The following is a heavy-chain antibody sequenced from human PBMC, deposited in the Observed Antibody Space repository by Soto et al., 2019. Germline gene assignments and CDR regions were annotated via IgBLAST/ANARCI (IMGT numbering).Heavy chain of an antibody. CDR2: ISGYNGKT. V-gene: IGHV1-18*01. CDR3: YYGMDV. J-gene: IGHJ6*02. CDR1: GYTFSMSG. Sequence: QVQLVQSGAEVKKPGASVKVSCKSSGYTFSMSGISWVRQAPGQGLEWMGWISGYNGKTNYEQKFQDRVTMTTDTSTNMAYMELRSLRSADTVVYYYYYGMDVWGQGTTVTVSS.